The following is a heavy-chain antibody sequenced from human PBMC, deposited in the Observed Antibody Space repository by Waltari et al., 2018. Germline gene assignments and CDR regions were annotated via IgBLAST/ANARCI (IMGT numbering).Heavy chain of an antibody. CDR1: GFTFSTSA. Sequence: QVQLVESGGGVVQPGGSLRLSCAASGFTFSTSAIHWVRQAPGKGLEGVAFSRYDGSYKFYADSVKGRFTISRDNSKDTLYLQLNSLRLEDTAVYYCAKDVFSSSSRYFDYWGQGTLVTVSS. CDR3: AKDVFSSSSRYFDY. CDR2: SRYDGSYK. V-gene: IGHV3-30*02. D-gene: IGHD6-6*01. J-gene: IGHJ4*02.